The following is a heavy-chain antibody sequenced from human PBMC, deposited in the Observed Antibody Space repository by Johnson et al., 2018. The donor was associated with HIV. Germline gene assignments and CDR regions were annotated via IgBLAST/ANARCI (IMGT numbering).Heavy chain of an antibody. CDR1: GFTFSDYY. CDR2: ISSSGSTI. Sequence: QVQLVQSGGVVVQPGGSLRLSCAASGFTFSDYYLSWIRQAPGKGLEWVSYISSSGSTIYYADSVKGRFTISRDNAKNSLYLQMNSLRAEDTAVYYCARGEQWSLLGAFDIWGQGIMVTVSS. J-gene: IGHJ3*02. V-gene: IGHV3-11*01. CDR3: ARGEQWSLLGAFDI. D-gene: IGHD6-19*01.